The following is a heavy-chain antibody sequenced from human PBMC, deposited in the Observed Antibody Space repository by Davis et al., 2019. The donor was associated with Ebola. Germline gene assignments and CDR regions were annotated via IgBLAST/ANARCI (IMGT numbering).Heavy chain of an antibody. V-gene: IGHV5-51*01. D-gene: IGHD5-24*01. CDR3: ARGTNGYNPGGYFDS. Sequence: GESLKISCKASGYNFNKYWIGWVRQMPGKGLEWMGIIYPGDSDTRYSPSFQGQVTISADKSITTAYLQWSSLKASDTAIYYCARGTNGYNPGGYFDSWGQGTLVTVSS. J-gene: IGHJ4*02. CDR2: IYPGDSDT. CDR1: GYNFNKYW.